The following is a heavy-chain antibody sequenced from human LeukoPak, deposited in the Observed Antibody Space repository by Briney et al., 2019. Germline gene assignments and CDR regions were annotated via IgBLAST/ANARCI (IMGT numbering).Heavy chain of an antibody. CDR3: AKVYLRAMAFDY. J-gene: IGHJ4*02. CDR1: GFTFSSYA. CDR2: ISGSGGST. D-gene: IGHD6-19*01. Sequence: GGSLRLSCAASGFTFSSYAMSWVRQAPGKGVEWVSAISGSGGSTYYADSVKGRFTISRDNSKNTLYLQMNSLRAEDTAVYYCAKVYLRAMAFDYWGQGTLVTVSS. V-gene: IGHV3-23*01.